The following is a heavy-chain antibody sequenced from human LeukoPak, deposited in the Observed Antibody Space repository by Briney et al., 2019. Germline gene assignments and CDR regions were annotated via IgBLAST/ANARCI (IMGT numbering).Heavy chain of an antibody. CDR2: ISAYNGNT. J-gene: IGHJ4*02. D-gene: IGHD2-8*01. V-gene: IGHV1-18*01. Sequence: GASVTVSCKASGYTFTSYGISWVRQAPGQGLEWMGWISAYNGNTNYAQKLQGRVTMTTDTSTSTAYMELRSLRSDDTAVYYCARGPKKYCTNGVCWFDYWGQGTLVTVSS. CDR3: ARGPKKYCTNGVCWFDY. CDR1: GYTFTSYG.